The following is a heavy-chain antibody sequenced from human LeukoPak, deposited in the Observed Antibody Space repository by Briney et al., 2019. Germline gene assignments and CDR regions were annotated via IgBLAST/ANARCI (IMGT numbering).Heavy chain of an antibody. J-gene: IGHJ4*02. V-gene: IGHV3-30*04. CDR2: ISYDGSNK. CDR3: ARGVRIAVAGNIDY. D-gene: IGHD6-19*01. CDR1: GFTVSSYA. Sequence: GGSLRLSCAASGFTVSSYAMHWVRQAPGKGLEWVAVISYDGSNKYYADSVKGRFTISRDNSKNTLYLQMNSLRAEDTAVYYCARGVRIAVAGNIDYWGQGTLVTVSS.